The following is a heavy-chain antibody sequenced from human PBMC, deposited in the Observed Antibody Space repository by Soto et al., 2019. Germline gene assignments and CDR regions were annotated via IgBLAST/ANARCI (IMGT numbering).Heavy chain of an antibody. CDR3: AGVGNTTVSTINGIDY. CDR2: INHSGST. Sequence: QVQLQQWGAGLLKPSETLSLTCAVSGGSFSGYYWSWIRQPPGKGLEWIGEINHSGSTNYNPSLKSRVTMSADTSKKHLSLELSSDTAADTAGYYCAGVGNTTVSTINGIDYWGQGTPVTVSS. D-gene: IGHD5-12*01. CDR1: GGSFSGYY. V-gene: IGHV4-34*01. J-gene: IGHJ4*02.